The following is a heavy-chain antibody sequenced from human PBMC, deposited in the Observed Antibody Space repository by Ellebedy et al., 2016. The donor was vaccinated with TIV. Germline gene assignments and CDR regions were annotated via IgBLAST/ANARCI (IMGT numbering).Heavy chain of an antibody. V-gene: IGHV3-11*04. Sequence: GESLKISCAASGFTFSDYYMTWIRQAPGKGLEWVSYISSRGSTIYYADSVKGRFTISRDNAKNSLYLQMNSLRAEDTAVYYCTAEGGGDLGYWGQGTLVTVSS. CDR1: GFTFSDYY. CDR3: TAEGGGDLGY. J-gene: IGHJ4*02. D-gene: IGHD4-17*01. CDR2: ISSRGSTI.